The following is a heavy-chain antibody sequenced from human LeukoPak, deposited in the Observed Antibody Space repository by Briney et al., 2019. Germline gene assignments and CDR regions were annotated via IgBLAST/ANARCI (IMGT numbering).Heavy chain of an antibody. CDR2: IYTSGST. J-gene: IGHJ3*01. V-gene: IGHV4-61*02. Sequence: PSETLSLTCTVSGGSISSGSYYWSWIRQPAGKGLEWIGRIYTSGSTNYNPSLKSRVTISVDTSKNQFSLKLSSVTAADTAVCYCARITDRTIFGEIMHGFDVWGQGTPVTVSS. D-gene: IGHD3-3*01. CDR3: ARITDRTIFGEIMHGFDV. CDR1: GGSISSGSYY.